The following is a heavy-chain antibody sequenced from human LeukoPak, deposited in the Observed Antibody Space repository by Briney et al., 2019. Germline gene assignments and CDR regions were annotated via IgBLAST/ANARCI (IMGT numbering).Heavy chain of an antibody. CDR2: IYYSGST. D-gene: IGHD6-13*01. V-gene: IGHV4-38-2*02. Sequence: SETLSLTCTVSGYSISSGYYWGWIRQPPGKGLEWIGSIYYSGSTYYNPSLKSRVTISVDTSKNQFSLKLSSVTAADTAVYYCARSPDSSSWYSGDAFDIWGQGTMVTVSS. J-gene: IGHJ3*02. CDR1: GYSISSGYY. CDR3: ARSPDSSSWYSGDAFDI.